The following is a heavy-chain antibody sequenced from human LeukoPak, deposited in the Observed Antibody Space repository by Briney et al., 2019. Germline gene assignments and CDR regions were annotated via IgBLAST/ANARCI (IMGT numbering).Heavy chain of an antibody. V-gene: IGHV3-66*01. Sequence: GGSLRLSCAASGFTVSSNYMSWVRQAPGKGLEWVSVIYSGGSTYYADSVKGRFTISRDNSKTTLYLQMNSLRAEDTAVYYCAREGGDLLGETAPRDYYYYGMDVWGQGTTVTVSS. CDR2: IYSGGST. CDR1: GFTVSSNY. CDR3: AREGGDLLGETAPRDYYYYGMDV. D-gene: IGHD5-18*01. J-gene: IGHJ6*02.